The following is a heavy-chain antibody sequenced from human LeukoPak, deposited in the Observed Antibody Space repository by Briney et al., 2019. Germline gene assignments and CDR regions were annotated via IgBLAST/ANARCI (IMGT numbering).Heavy chain of an antibody. CDR3: ARSMCGVGPFAY. Sequence: SETLSLTCTASGYSISSAYYWGWIRQPPGRGLEWIGNIYHSGSTYYNPSLKSRVSISVDTSKNQFSLKLSSVTAADTAVYYCARSMCGVGPFAYWGQGTLVTGFS. D-gene: IGHD3-10*02. CDR1: GYSISSAYY. J-gene: IGHJ4*02. CDR2: IYHSGST. V-gene: IGHV4-38-2*02.